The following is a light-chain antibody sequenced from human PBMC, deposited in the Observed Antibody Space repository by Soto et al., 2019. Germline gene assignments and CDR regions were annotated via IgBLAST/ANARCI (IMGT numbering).Light chain of an antibody. Sequence: QSVLTQPPSASGTPGQRVTISCSGSSSNIGSNTVNWYQQLPGTAPKLLIYSNDQRPSGVPDRFSGSKSGTSASLAISGLQSDDEADYYCAAWGASLNGWVFGGGTKLTVL. CDR2: SND. V-gene: IGLV1-44*01. CDR3: AAWGASLNGWV. CDR1: SSNIGSNT. J-gene: IGLJ3*02.